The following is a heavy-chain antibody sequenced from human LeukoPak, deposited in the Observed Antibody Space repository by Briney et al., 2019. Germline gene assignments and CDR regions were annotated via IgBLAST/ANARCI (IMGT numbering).Heavy chain of an antibody. CDR3: ARGGGGVDIVDWFDP. CDR2: INPSGGST. D-gene: IGHD2-21*01. J-gene: IGHJ5*02. V-gene: IGHV1-46*01. CDR1: GYTFTSYY. Sequence: ASVKVFCKASGYTFTSYYMHWVRQAPGQGLEWMGIINPSGGSTRYAQKFQGRVTMTRDTSTSTVYMELSSLRSEDTAVYYCARGGGGVDIVDWFDPWGQGTLVTVSS.